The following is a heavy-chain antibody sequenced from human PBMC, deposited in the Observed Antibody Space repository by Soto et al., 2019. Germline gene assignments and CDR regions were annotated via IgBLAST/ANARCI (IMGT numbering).Heavy chain of an antibody. CDR3: ARDRWKYYYDSSGYSYYYYYGMDV. V-gene: IGHV3-30-3*01. CDR2: ISYDGSNK. Sequence: QVQLVESGGGVVQPGRSLRLSCAASGFTFSSYAMHWVRQAPGKGLEWVAVISYDGSNKYYADSVKGRFTISRDNSKNTLYLQMHSLRAEDTAVYYCARDRWKYYYDSSGYSYYYYYGMDVWGQGTTVTVSS. CDR1: GFTFSSYA. J-gene: IGHJ6*02. D-gene: IGHD3-22*01.